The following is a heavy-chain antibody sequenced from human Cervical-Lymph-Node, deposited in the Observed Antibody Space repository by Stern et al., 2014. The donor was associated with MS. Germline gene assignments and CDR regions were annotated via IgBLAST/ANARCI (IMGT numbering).Heavy chain of an antibody. V-gene: IGHV2-26*01. CDR3: ARIEPYALLWVGAHRESGMDV. CDR2: IFSNDEK. D-gene: IGHD3-10*01. Sequence: QVPLKESGPVLVKPTETLTLTCTVSGFSLSNTRMGVSWIRQPPGKALEWLAHIFSNDEKSYSASLNNMLPPFTDPFTSQVVPTLTNMNAVDAATYYCARIEPYALLWVGAHRESGMDVWGQGTTVIVSS. CDR1: GFSLSNTRMG. J-gene: IGHJ6*02.